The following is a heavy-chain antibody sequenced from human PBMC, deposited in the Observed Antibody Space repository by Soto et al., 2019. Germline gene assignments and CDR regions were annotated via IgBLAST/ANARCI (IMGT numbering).Heavy chain of an antibody. CDR1: GFTFSSYG. V-gene: IGHV3-30*18. CDR2: ISYVGSNK. CDR3: AKASYGSSGYSLLGHFQH. Sequence: GGSLRLSCAASGFTFSSYGMHWVRQAPGKGLEWVAVISYVGSNKYYADSVKGRFTISRDNSKNTLYLQMNSLRAEDTAVYYCAKASYGSSGYSLLGHFQHWGQGTLVTVSS. D-gene: IGHD3-22*01. J-gene: IGHJ1*01.